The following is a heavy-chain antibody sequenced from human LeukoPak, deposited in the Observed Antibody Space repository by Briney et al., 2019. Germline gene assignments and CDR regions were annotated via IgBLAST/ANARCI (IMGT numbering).Heavy chain of an antibody. CDR3: ARGHWSLGWFDP. V-gene: IGHV4-39*07. J-gene: IGHJ5*02. CDR1: GGSISSTGHY. D-gene: IGHD1-26*01. CDR2: IYSNGNT. Sequence: SETLSLTCSVSGGSISSTGHYWGWIRQSPEKGLDWIGSIYSNGNTYYNPSVKSRVTMSVDTSKNQFSLKLTSVTAADTAVYYCARGHWSLGWFDPWGQGTLVTVSS.